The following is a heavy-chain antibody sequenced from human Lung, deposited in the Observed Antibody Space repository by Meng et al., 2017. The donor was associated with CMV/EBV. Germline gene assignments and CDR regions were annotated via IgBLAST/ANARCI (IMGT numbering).Heavy chain of an antibody. CDR2: ISYDGSNK. Sequence: GGSLRLXCAASGFAFEDYGVHWVRQAPGKGLEWVAVISYDGSNKYYADSVKGRFTISRDNSKNSLYLQMNSLRAEDTAVYYCARDSLSGYSPLFHYLGQGXLVTVSS. V-gene: IGHV3-30*19. J-gene: IGHJ4*02. D-gene: IGHD3-3*01. CDR1: GFAFEDYG. CDR3: ARDSLSGYSPLFHY.